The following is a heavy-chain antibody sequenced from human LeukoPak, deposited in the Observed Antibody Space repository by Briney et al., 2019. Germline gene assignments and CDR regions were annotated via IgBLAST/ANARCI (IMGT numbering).Heavy chain of an antibody. Sequence: PGGSLRLSCAASGFTFSSYSMNWVRQAPGKGLEWIGLIYYSGSTFYNPSLKSRGTISVDTSKNQFSLKLSSVTAADTAVYYCARVAQRGTTIGYYFDYWGQGTMVTVSS. CDR2: IYYSGST. D-gene: IGHD5-12*01. CDR1: GFTFSSYS. V-gene: IGHV4-59*12. J-gene: IGHJ4*03. CDR3: ARVAQRGTTIGYYFDY.